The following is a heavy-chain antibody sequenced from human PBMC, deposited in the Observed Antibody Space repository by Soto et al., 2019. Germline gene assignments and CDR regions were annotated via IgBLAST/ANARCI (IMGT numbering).Heavy chain of an antibody. J-gene: IGHJ4*02. D-gene: IGHD5-12*01. Sequence: SVKVSCKDSGGTISSYAISGVLQAPGQGLEWMGGIIPIFGTANYAQKFQGRVTITADESRSTAYMELSSLRSEDTAVYYCARVGIRGIVATTYYFDYWGQGTLVPSP. CDR3: ARVGIRGIVATTYYFDY. CDR1: GGTISSYA. CDR2: IIPIFGTA. V-gene: IGHV1-69*13.